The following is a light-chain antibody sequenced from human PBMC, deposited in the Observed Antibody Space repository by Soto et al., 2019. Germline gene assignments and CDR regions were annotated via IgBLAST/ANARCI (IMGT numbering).Light chain of an antibody. CDR2: DAT. J-gene: IGKJ3*01. V-gene: IGKV3-11*01. Sequence: EIVLTQSPATLSVSPGERATLSCRASQSVSSSLAWYRRKPGQAPRLLIYDATNRASGVPARFSGSGSGTDFTLTISSLEPEDFEVYYSQHRANWHLTSGPGTKADI. CDR1: QSVSSS. CDR3: QHRANWHLT.